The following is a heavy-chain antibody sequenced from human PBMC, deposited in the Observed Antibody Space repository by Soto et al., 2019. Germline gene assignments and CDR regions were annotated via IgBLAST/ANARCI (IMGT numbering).Heavy chain of an antibody. CDR3: AKGGYYDSSGYYSFDY. V-gene: IGHV3-23*01. D-gene: IGHD3-22*01. J-gene: IGHJ4*02. Sequence: GGSLRLSCAASGFTFSSYAMSWVRQAPGKGLEWVSAISGSGGSTYYADSVKGRFTISRDNSKNTLYLQMNSLRAEDTAVYYCAKGGYYDSSGYYSFDYWGQGTLVTVSS. CDR1: GFTFSSYA. CDR2: ISGSGGST.